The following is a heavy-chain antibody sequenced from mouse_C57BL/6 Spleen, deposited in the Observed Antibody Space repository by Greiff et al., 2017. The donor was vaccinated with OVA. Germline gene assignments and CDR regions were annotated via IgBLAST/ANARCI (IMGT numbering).Heavy chain of an antibody. D-gene: IGHD2-2*01. V-gene: IGHV1-9*01. J-gene: IGHJ2*01. CDR3: VRSFYGYDRPFDH. Sequence: QVQLQQSGAELMKPGASVTLSCKATGYTFTGYWIEWVKQRPVHGLEWIGEIVPGSGSTNYNEKFKGKATFTADTSSNTAYMQLRSLTTEDSANYYCVRSFYGYDRPFDHWGQGNTLTV. CDR1: GYTFTGYW. CDR2: IVPGSGST.